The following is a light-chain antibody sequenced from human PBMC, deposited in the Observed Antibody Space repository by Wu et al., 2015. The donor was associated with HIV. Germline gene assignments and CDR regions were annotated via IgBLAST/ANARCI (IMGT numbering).Light chain of an antibody. CDR3: QHYGSSSYT. CDR1: QTVSSN. J-gene: IGKJ2*01. Sequence: ETVMTQSPATLSVSPGERATLSCRASQTVSSNLAWYQRKPGQAPRLLIYGASTRATVIPDRFSGSGSGTDFTLTISRLEPEDFAVYYCQHYGSSSYTFGQGTKLEIK. V-gene: IGKV3-20*01. CDR2: GAS.